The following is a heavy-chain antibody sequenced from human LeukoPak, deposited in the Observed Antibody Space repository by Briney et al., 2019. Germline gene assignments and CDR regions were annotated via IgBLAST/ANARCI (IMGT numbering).Heavy chain of an antibody. V-gene: IGHV4-4*07. Sequence: AETLSLTCTVPGGSISSYCWSWIRQPAGKGLEWIGRIYTSGSTNYNPYLKSRVTISVDTSKNQFSLKLSSVTAADTAVYYCARGLAGSWYEGNWFDPWGQGTLVTVSS. CDR1: GGSISSYC. J-gene: IGHJ5*02. CDR3: ARGLAGSWYEGNWFDP. D-gene: IGHD6-13*01. CDR2: IYTSGST.